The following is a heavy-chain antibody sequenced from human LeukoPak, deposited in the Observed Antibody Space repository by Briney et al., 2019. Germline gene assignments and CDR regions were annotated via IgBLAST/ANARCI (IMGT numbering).Heavy chain of an antibody. Sequence: SETLSLTCAVYGGSFSGNSWSWIRNPPGKGLGWIGEINHSGSTNYNPSLKSRVTISVDTSKNQFSLKLSSVTAADTAVYYCARVAGRRDGYNWDYWGQGTLVTVSS. J-gene: IGHJ4*02. CDR1: GGSFSGNS. D-gene: IGHD5-24*01. CDR3: ARVAGRRDGYNWDY. V-gene: IGHV4-34*01. CDR2: INHSGST.